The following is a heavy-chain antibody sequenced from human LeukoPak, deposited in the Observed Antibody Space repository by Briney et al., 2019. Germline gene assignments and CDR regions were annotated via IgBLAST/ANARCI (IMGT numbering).Heavy chain of an antibody. Sequence: SETLSLTCTVSGGSISSYYWSWIRQPPGKGLEWIGYIYYSGSTNYNPSLKSRVTISVDTSKNQFSLKLSSVTAADTAVYYCAGDRSLLWFGEPRGYFDYWGQGTLVTVSS. CDR1: GGSISSYY. CDR2: IYYSGST. V-gene: IGHV4-59*01. D-gene: IGHD3-10*01. J-gene: IGHJ4*02. CDR3: AGDRSLLWFGEPRGYFDY.